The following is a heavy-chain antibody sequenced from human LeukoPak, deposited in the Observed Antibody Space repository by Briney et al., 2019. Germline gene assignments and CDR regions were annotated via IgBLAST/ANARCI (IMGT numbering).Heavy chain of an antibody. Sequence: GGSLRLSCSASGFTFSSYVMYWVRQAPGKGLEYVSTTNNNGRSTYHADSVKGRFTISRDNSKNTLYLQMNSLRVEDTAVYYCVKSGSDSWFAYFDSWGQGTLVTVS. D-gene: IGHD6-13*01. CDR1: GFTFSSYV. CDR3: VKSGSDSWFAYFDS. J-gene: IGHJ4*02. CDR2: TNNNGRST. V-gene: IGHV3-64D*06.